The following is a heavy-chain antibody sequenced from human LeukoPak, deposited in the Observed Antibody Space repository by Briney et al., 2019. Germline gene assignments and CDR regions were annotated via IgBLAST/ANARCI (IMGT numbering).Heavy chain of an antibody. J-gene: IGHJ6*03. D-gene: IGHD2-2*01. Sequence: SETLSLTCAVYGGSFSGYYWSWIRQPPGKGLEWIGEINYSGSTNYNPSLKSRVTISVDTSKNQFSLKLSSVTAADTAVYYCARGGLYCSNTSCYRYYYYYYMDVWGQGTTVTVSS. CDR3: ARGGLYCSNTSCYRYYYYYYMDV. CDR2: INYSGST. V-gene: IGHV4-34*01. CDR1: GGSFSGYY.